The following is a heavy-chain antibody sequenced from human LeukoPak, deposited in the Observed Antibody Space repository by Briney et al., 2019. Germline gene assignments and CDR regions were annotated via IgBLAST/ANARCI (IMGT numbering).Heavy chain of an antibody. J-gene: IGHJ2*01. Sequence: SETLSLTCTVSNGSISTYYWSWIRQPLGKGLEWIGHVYHSGTTIYNTTLKSRVTMSVDTSRNQFSLHLTSVTAADTAVYFCARDSFGSSWYGVWGRGRLVSVSS. CDR3: ARDSFGSSWYGV. D-gene: IGHD6-13*01. V-gene: IGHV4-59*01. CDR1: NGSISTYY. CDR2: VYHSGTT.